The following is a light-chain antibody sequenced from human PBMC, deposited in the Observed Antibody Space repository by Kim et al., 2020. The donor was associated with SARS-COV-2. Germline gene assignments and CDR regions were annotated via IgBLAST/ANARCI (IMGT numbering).Light chain of an antibody. CDR3: QQYHNWPA. V-gene: IGKV3-15*01. Sequence: SLFPGKTATLSCRAGQSVATYLAWHQQKPGQAPRLLIYGAFIRATGIPARFSGSGSGTEFTLTISSLQSEDSGIYYCQQYHNWPAFGGGTKVDIK. CDR1: QSVATY. CDR2: GAF. J-gene: IGKJ4*01.